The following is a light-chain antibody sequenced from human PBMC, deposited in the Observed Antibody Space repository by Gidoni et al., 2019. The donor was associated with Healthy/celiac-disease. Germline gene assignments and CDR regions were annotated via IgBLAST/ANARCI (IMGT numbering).Light chain of an antibody. J-gene: IGKJ2*04. CDR3: QQYGSSPPCS. CDR2: GAS. V-gene: IGKV3-20*01. CDR1: QSVSSSY. Sequence: EIVLTQSPGNMSLSPGERATLSCRASQSVSSSYLSWYQQQPGQAPRLLIYGASSRATGIPDRFSCSGSGTDFTLTISRLEPEDFAVYYCQQYGSSPPCSFGQGTKLEIK.